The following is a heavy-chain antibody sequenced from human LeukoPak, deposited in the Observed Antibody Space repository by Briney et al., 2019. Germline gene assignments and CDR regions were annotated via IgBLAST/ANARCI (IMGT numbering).Heavy chain of an antibody. J-gene: IGHJ6*03. V-gene: IGHV3-7*01. CDR2: IKQDGSEK. CDR3: ARVEDFWSGRYYYYYMDV. D-gene: IGHD3-3*01. Sequence: GGSLRLSCAASGFTFSSYWLTWVRQAPGKGLEWVANIKQDGSEKYYVDSVKGRFTISRDNAKNSLYLQMNSLRAEDTAVYYCARVEDFWSGRYYYYYMDVWGKGTTVTVSS. CDR1: GFTFSSYW.